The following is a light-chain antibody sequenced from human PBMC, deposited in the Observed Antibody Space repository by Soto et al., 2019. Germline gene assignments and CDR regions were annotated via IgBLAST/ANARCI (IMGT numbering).Light chain of an antibody. CDR2: GAS. V-gene: IGKV3-20*01. CDR1: QTVSTNY. Sequence: EIVLTQSPGTLSLSPGERATLSCRASQTVSTNYLAWFQHKPGQAPRLLIYGASSRATGIPDRFSGSGSGTAFTLTINSLEPEDFAVYFCQQYSDSPLTFGGGTKVEIK. CDR3: QQYSDSPLT. J-gene: IGKJ4*01.